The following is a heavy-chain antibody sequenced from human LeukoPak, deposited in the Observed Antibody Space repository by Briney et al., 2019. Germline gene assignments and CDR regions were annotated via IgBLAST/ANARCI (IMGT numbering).Heavy chain of an antibody. D-gene: IGHD3-22*01. Sequence: PSETLSLTCTVSGDSITSFYLTWIRQPAGKGLEWIGRIYTSGSPHYNPSLKGRVTMSIDTSKNQFSLTLSSVTAADTAVYYCARHKSSGSYPLDYWGQGILVTVSS. CDR1: GDSITSFY. V-gene: IGHV4-4*07. CDR3: ARHKSSGSYPLDY. CDR2: IYTSGSP. J-gene: IGHJ4*02.